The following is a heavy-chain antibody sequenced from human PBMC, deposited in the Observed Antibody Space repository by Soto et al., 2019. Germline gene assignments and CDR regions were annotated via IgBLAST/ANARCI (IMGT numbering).Heavy chain of an antibody. CDR2: ISPGDSDT. CDR3: ARHYLDLRPYDD. V-gene: IGHV5-51*01. J-gene: IGHJ4*02. Sequence: PGESLKISCKASGYNLVSHWIARVRQKPGRGREWMGKISPGDSDTKYSPSFPGQVTISADKSIRTAYLHLNRLTASETPTYYCARHYLDLRPYDDWGQGTLVTVSS. D-gene: IGHD1-1*01. CDR1: GYNLVSHW.